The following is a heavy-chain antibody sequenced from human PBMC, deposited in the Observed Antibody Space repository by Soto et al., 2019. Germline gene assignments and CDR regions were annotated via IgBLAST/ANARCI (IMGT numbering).Heavy chain of an antibody. Sequence: PSETLSLTCTVSGGSISSGDYYWSWIRQPPGKGLEWIGYIYYSGSTYYNPSLKSRVTISVDTSKNQFSLKLSSVTAADTAVYYCARGREDDFWSGYGRFGYYYYYMDVWGKGTTVTVSS. D-gene: IGHD3-3*01. J-gene: IGHJ6*03. CDR1: GGSISSGDYY. V-gene: IGHV4-30-4*01. CDR3: ARGREDDFWSGYGRFGYYYYYMDV. CDR2: IYYSGST.